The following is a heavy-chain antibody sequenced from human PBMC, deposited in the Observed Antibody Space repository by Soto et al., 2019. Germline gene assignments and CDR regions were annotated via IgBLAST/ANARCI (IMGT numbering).Heavy chain of an antibody. D-gene: IGHD5-18*01. CDR1: GFTFSSYG. Sequence: QVQLVESGGGVVQPGRSLRLSCAASGFTFSSYGMHWVRQAPGKGLEWVAVIWYDGSNKYYADSVKGRFTISRDNSKNTLYLQMNSLRAEDTAVYYCAREGYSYGYGVLDVWGQGTTVTVSS. CDR3: AREGYSYGYGVLDV. J-gene: IGHJ6*02. CDR2: IWYDGSNK. V-gene: IGHV3-33*01.